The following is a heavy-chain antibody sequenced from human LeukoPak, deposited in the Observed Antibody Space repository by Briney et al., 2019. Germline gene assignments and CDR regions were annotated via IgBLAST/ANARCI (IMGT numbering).Heavy chain of an antibody. V-gene: IGHV1-2*02. D-gene: IGHD6-19*01. Sequence: ASVKVSCKASGYTFTGYYMHWVRQAPGQGLEWMGWINPNSGGTNYAQKFQGRVTMTRDTSISTAYMELSRLRSDDTAVYYCARDLPWTNQLIAVAGKNWFDYWGQGTLVTVSS. CDR2: INPNSGGT. J-gene: IGHJ5*01. CDR1: GYTFTGYY. CDR3: ARDLPWTNQLIAVAGKNWFDY.